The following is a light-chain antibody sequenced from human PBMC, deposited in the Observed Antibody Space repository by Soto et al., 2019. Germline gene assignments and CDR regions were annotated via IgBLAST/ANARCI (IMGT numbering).Light chain of an antibody. CDR2: EVG. V-gene: IGLV2-8*01. J-gene: IGLJ1*01. Sequence: QSVLTQPHSASGSPGQSVTISCTGSNSDIGAYNHVSWYQQHPGKAPKLIIYEVGERPSGVPDRFSGSKSGDTASLTVSGLQAEDEADYYCCSYAGSKNFVFGTGTKLTVL. CDR1: NSDIGAYNH. CDR3: CSYAGSKNFV.